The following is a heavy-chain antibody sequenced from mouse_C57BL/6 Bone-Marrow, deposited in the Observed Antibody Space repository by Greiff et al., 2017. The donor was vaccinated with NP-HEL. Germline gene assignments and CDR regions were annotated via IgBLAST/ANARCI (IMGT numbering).Heavy chain of an antibody. J-gene: IGHJ2*01. Sequence: QVQLQQPGAELVMPGASVKLSCKASGYTFTSYWMHWVKQRPGQGLEWIGEIDPSDSYTNYNQKFKGKSTLTVDKSSSTAYMQRSSLTSEDSAVYYCARSCDGYYDSWGQGTTLTVSS. CDR3: ARSCDGYYDS. D-gene: IGHD2-3*01. CDR1: GYTFTSYW. V-gene: IGHV1-69*01. CDR2: IDPSDSYT.